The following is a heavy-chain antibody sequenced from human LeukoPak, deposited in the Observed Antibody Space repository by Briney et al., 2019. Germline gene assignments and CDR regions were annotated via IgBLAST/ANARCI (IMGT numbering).Heavy chain of an antibody. CDR1: GYTFTIYY. CDR2: ISAYNGNT. D-gene: IGHD6-19*01. Sequence: ASVKVSCKASGYTFTIYYIHWVRQAPGQGLEWMGWISAYNGNTNYAQKLQGRVTMTTDTSTSTAYMELRSLRSDDTAVYYCARNVLAKGSGWYIYYYYYMDVWGKGTTVTVSS. CDR3: ARNVLAKGSGWYIYYYYYMDV. J-gene: IGHJ6*03. V-gene: IGHV1-18*04.